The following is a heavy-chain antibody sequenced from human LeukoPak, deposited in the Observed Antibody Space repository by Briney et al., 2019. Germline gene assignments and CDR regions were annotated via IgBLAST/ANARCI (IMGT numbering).Heavy chain of an antibody. D-gene: IGHD3-16*01. J-gene: IGHJ3*02. CDR1: GFTFSSYW. CDR3: ARGGIGGGFDI. CDR2: INGDGIST. V-gene: IGHV3-74*03. Sequence: PGGSLTLTCTASGFTFSSYWKHWVRQVPGKGLVWLSRINGDGISTTYADSVKGRLTISRDNAKNTLYLQSNSLRAEDTAVYHCARGGIGGGFDIWGQGTMVTVSS.